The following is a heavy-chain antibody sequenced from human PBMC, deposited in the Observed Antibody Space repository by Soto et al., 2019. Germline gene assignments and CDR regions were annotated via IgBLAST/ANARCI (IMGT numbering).Heavy chain of an antibody. CDR1: GGTFSSYA. Sequence: QVQLVQSGAEVKKPGSSVKVSCKASGGTFSSYAISWVRQAPGQGLEWMGGIIPIFGTANYAQKFQGRVTITADKSTSTAYMGLSSLRSEDTAVYYCARDKWIQLTTFYYYYGMDVWGQGTTVTVSS. V-gene: IGHV1-69*06. J-gene: IGHJ6*02. D-gene: IGHD5-18*01. CDR3: ARDKWIQLTTFYYYYGMDV. CDR2: IIPIFGTA.